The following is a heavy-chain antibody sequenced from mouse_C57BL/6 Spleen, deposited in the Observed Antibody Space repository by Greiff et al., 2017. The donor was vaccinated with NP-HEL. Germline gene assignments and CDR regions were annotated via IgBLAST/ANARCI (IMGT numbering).Heavy chain of an antibody. D-gene: IGHD2-3*01. CDR2: IHPNSGST. V-gene: IGHV1-64*01. CDR1: GYTFTSYW. J-gene: IGHJ2*01. CDR3: ARWLLRGGTVDY. Sequence: QVQLKQPGAELVKPGASVKLSCKASGYTFTSYWMHWVKQRPGQGLEWIGMIHPNSGSTNYNEKFKSKATLTVDKSSSTAYMQLSSLTSEDSAVYYCARWLLRGGTVDYWGQGTTLTVSS.